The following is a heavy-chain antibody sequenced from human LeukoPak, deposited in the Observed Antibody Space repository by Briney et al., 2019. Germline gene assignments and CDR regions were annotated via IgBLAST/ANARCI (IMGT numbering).Heavy chain of an antibody. D-gene: IGHD6-13*01. CDR3: ACSWSRPYNWFDP. CDR1: GGTFSSYA. CDR2: IIPIFGTA. Sequence: GASVKVSCKASGGTFSSYAISWVRQAPGQGLEWMGGIIPIFGTANYAQKFQGRVTITTDESTSTAYMELSSLRSEDTAVYYCACSWSRPYNWFDPWGQGILVTVSS. V-gene: IGHV1-69*05. J-gene: IGHJ5*02.